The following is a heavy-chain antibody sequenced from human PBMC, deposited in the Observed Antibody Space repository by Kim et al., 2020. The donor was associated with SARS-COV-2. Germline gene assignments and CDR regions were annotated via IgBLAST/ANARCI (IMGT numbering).Heavy chain of an antibody. CDR3: ARHVIEMAPFGY. D-gene: IGHD3-22*01. CDR2: VYYSGNT. V-gene: IGHV4-59*08. Sequence: SETLSLTCTVSGGSISSFYWSWIRQPPGKGLEWIGYVYYSGNTNYNPSLKSRVTISVDTSKNQFSLKLSSVTAADTAVYYCARHVIEMAPFGYWGQGTLVTVSS. J-gene: IGHJ4*02. CDR1: GGSISSFY.